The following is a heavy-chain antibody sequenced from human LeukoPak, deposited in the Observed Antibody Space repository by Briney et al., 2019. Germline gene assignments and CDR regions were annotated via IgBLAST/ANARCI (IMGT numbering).Heavy chain of an antibody. CDR1: GGSFSTYY. CDR2: IHASGPT. D-gene: IGHD6-6*01. V-gene: IGHV4-4*09. J-gene: IGHJ4*02. Sequence: PSETLSLTCTVSGGSFSTYYWSWIRRPPGKGLEWIAYIHASGPTNYNPSLKSRITISVDTSKNQFSLKLSSVNAADTAVYYCARHDAGIAARPFDYWGQGTLVTVSS. CDR3: ARHDAGIAARPFDY.